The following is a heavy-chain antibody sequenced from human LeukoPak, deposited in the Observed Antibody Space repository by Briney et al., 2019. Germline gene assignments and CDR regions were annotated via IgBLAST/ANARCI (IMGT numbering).Heavy chain of an antibody. V-gene: IGHV3-9*01. CDR1: GFTFSSYA. CDR3: AKDSDSGIAVAGDLGY. CDR2: ISWNSGSI. D-gene: IGHD6-19*01. J-gene: IGHJ4*02. Sequence: GGSLRLSCSASGFTFSSYAMHWVRQAPGKGLEWVSGISWNSGSIGYADSVKGRFTISRDNAKNSLYLQMNSLRAEDTALYYCAKDSDSGIAVAGDLGYWGQGTLVTVSS.